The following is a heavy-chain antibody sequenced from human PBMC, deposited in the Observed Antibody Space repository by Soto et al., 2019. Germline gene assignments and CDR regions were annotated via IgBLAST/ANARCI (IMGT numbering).Heavy chain of an antibody. CDR3: GKVRTTADRDDY. J-gene: IGHJ4*02. V-gene: IGHV3-23*01. Sequence: EVQLLESGGGLVQPGGSLRLSCAASGFTFSTYAMTWVRPAPGKGLEWVSAISGSGGTTNYADSVKGRFTISRDNSKHTLYRQMNSQRAEDTAVYYCGKVRTTADRDDYWGQGTLVTVPS. CDR1: GFTFSTYA. D-gene: IGHD3-10*01. CDR2: ISGSGGTT.